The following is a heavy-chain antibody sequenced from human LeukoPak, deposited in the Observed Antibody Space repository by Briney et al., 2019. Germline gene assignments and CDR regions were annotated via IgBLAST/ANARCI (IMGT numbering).Heavy chain of an antibody. CDR2: IYPGDSDT. CDR3: ARRSITMVRGVISDVAFDI. V-gene: IGHV5-51*01. CDR1: GYSFTSYW. D-gene: IGHD3-10*01. Sequence: GESLKISCKGSGYSFTSYWIGWVRQMPGKGLEWMGIIYPGDSDTRYSPSFQGQVTISADKSISTAYLQWSSLKASDTAMYYCARRSITMVRGVISDVAFDIWGQGTMVTVSS. J-gene: IGHJ3*02.